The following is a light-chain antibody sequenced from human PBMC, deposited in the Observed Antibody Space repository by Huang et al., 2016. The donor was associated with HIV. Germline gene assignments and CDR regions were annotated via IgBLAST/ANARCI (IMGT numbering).Light chain of an antibody. CDR2: AAS. CDR3: QQLNDYPWT. CDR1: EGISSY. Sequence: IQLTQSPSSLSASVGDRVTITCRASEGISSYLAWYQQKSGKAPKFLIYAASTLQSGVPSRFSVSGSGTDFTLTISSLQPEDFATYYCQQLNDYPWTFGQGTKVEIK. J-gene: IGKJ1*01. V-gene: IGKV1-9*01.